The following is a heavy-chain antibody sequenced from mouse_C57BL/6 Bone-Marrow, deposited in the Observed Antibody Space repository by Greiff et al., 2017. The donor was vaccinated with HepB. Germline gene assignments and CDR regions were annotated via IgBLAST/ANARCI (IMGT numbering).Heavy chain of an antibody. CDR1: GYTFTSYG. CDR2: IYPRSGNT. J-gene: IGHJ3*01. Sequence: QVQLKESGAELARPGASVKLSCKASGYTFTSYGISWVKQRTGEGLEWIGEIYPRSGNTDYNEKFKGKATLTADKSSSTAYMELRSLTSEDSAVDFVAGCDGYWFAYWGQGTLVTVSA. V-gene: IGHV1-81*01. D-gene: IGHD2-3*01. CDR3: AGCDGYWFAY.